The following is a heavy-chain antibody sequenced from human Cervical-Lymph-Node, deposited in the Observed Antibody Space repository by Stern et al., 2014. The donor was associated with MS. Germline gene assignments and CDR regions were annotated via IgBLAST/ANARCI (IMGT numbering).Heavy chain of an antibody. CDR3: ARGVTYCGGDCYGWYFDL. D-gene: IGHD2-21*02. CDR1: GFTFSSYA. J-gene: IGHJ2*01. CDR2: IRSNGGST. V-gene: IGHV3-64*01. Sequence: EMQLVESGGGLVQPGGSLRLSCAASGFTFSSYAMHWVRQAPGKGLEYVSVIRSNGGSTYYANSVKGRFTISRDNSKNTLYLHMGSLRVEDMAVYYCARGVTYCGGDCYGWYFDLWGRGTLVTVSS.